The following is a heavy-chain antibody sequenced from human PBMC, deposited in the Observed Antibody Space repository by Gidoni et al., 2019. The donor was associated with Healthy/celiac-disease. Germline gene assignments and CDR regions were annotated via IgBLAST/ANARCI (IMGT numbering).Heavy chain of an antibody. Sequence: QVQLVESGGGLVKPGGSLRLSCAASGLPFSDYYMSWIRQAPGKGLEWVSYISSSGSTIYYADSVKGRFTISRDNAKNSLYLQMNSLRAEDTAVYYCARASVVVIAIPFDPWGQGTLVTVSS. J-gene: IGHJ5*02. V-gene: IGHV3-11*01. D-gene: IGHD2-21*01. CDR2: ISSSGSTI. CDR1: GLPFSDYY. CDR3: ARASVVVIAIPFDP.